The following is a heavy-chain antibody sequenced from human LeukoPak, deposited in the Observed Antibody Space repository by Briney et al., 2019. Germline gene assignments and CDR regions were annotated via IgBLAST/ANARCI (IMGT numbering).Heavy chain of an antibody. CDR1: GNYW. Sequence: PGGSLRLSCAASGNYWMHWVRQAPGKGLVWVSHINSDGSWTSYADSVKGRITISRDNAKNSLYLQMNSLRAEDTAVYYCARGDQYYYDSSGYDYWGQGTLVTVSS. J-gene: IGHJ4*02. CDR2: INSDGSWT. CDR3: ARGDQYYYDSSGYDY. V-gene: IGHV3-74*01. D-gene: IGHD3-22*01.